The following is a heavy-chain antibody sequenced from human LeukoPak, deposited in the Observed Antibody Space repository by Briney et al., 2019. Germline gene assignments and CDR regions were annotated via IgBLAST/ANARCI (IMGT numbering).Heavy chain of an antibody. J-gene: IGHJ4*02. CDR2: IYHSGST. CDR3: ARGGYRDIAVAGTGFDY. CDR1: GGSISSGGYY. V-gene: IGHV4-30-2*01. D-gene: IGHD6-19*01. Sequence: PSETLSLTCTVSGGSISSGGYYWSWIRQPPGKGLEWIGYIYHSGSTYYNPSLKSRVTMSVDRSKNQFSLKLSSVTAADTAVYYCARGGYRDIAVAGTGFDYWGQGTLVTVSS.